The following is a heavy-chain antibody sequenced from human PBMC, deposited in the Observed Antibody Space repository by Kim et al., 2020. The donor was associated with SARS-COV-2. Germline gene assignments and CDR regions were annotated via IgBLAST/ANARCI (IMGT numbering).Heavy chain of an antibody. CDR2: IIPILGIA. J-gene: IGHJ6*02. Sequence: SVKVSCKASGGTFSSYAISWVRQAPGQGLEWMGRIIPILGIANYAQKFQGRVTITADKSTSTAYMELSSLRSEDTAVYYCAREYTGYSSSWSPSNYYGMDVWGQGTTVTVSS. D-gene: IGHD6-13*01. V-gene: IGHV1-69*04. CDR1: GGTFSSYA. CDR3: AREYTGYSSSWSPSNYYGMDV.